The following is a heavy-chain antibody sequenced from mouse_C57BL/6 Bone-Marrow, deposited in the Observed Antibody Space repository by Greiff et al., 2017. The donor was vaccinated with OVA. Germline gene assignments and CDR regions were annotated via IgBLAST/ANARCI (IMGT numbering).Heavy chain of an antibody. CDR1: GYTFTDYE. Sequence: VQLQQSGAELVRPGASVTLSCKASGYTFTDYEMNWVKQTPVHGLEWIGAIDPETGGTAYNQKFKGKAILTADKSYSTAYMELRSLTSEDSAVYYCTRWVYYYGSSYGFDYWGQGTTLTVSS. J-gene: IGHJ2*01. V-gene: IGHV1-15*01. CDR3: TRWVYYYGSSYGFDY. CDR2: IDPETGGT. D-gene: IGHD1-1*01.